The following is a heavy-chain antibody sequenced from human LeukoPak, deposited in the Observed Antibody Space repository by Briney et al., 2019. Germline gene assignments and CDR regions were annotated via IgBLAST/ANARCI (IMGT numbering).Heavy chain of an antibody. V-gene: IGHV4-38-2*02. CDR2: IYHSGST. Sequence: PSETLSLTCTVSGYSISSGYYWGWIRQPPGKGLEWIGSIYHSGSTYYNPSLKSRVTISVDTSKNRFSLKLSSVTAADTAVYYCARGLYGDYWGQGTLVTVSS. CDR1: GYSISSGYY. J-gene: IGHJ4*02. CDR3: ARGLYGDY. D-gene: IGHD2-2*02.